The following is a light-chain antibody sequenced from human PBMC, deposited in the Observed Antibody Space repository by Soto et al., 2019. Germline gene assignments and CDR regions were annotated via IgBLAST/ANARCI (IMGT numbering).Light chain of an antibody. Sequence: QSVLTQSPSVSGAPGQRVTISCTGSSSNIGAGYDVHWYQQLPGTAPKLLIYGNKNRPSGVPDRFSASKSGTSASLAIAGLQAEDEAYYYCQSYDSSLSRVFGTGTKVTVL. CDR3: QSYDSSLSRV. J-gene: IGLJ1*01. CDR1: SSNIGAGYD. CDR2: GNK. V-gene: IGLV1-40*01.